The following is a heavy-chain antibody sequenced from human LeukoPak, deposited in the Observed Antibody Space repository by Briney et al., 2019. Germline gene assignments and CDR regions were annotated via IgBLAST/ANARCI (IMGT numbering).Heavy chain of an antibody. V-gene: IGHV3-23*01. J-gene: IGHJ4*02. Sequence: GGSLRLSCAASGFTFSSYAMSWVRQAPGKGLEWVSAIGGSGGSTYFADSVKGRFTISRDNSKNTLYLQLNSLRADDTAVYYCAKDLRGSYSYFDYWGQGTLVTVSS. CDR1: GFTFSSYA. CDR3: AKDLRGSYSYFDY. CDR2: IGGSGGST. D-gene: IGHD1-26*01.